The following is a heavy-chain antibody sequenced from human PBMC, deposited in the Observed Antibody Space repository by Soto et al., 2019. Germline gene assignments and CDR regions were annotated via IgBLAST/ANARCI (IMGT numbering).Heavy chain of an antibody. V-gene: IGHV2-5*02. CDR2: IYWDDDK. J-gene: IGHJ6*02. D-gene: IGHD5-18*01. CDR1: GFSLSTSGVG. Sequence: QITLKESGPTLVKPTQTLTLTCTFSGFSLSTSGVGVGWIRQPPGKALEWLALIYWDDDKRYSPSLKSRLTITQYTSKNPVVLTMTTMDPVDTATYYCAHSGDTAMVGENYYYCSGMDVWGQGTTVTVSS. CDR3: AHSGDTAMVGENYYYCSGMDV.